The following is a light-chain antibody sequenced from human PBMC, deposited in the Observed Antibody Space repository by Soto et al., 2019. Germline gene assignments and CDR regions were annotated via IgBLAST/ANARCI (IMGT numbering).Light chain of an antibody. Sequence: QSVLTQPASVSGSPGQSITISCTGTSSDVGGYNYVSWYQHHPGKAPKLVIYDVSSRPSGVSNRFSGSKSGNTASLTISGLQAEDEADYYCSSYTSGSTLVVFGGGTKLTVL. CDR1: SSDVGGYNY. CDR3: SSYTSGSTLVV. CDR2: DVS. J-gene: IGLJ2*01. V-gene: IGLV2-14*03.